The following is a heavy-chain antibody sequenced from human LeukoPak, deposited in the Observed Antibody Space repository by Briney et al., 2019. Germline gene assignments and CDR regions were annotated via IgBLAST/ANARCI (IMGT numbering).Heavy chain of an antibody. CDR2: IYYSGST. Sequence: SETLSLTCTVSDGSISSSSYYWGWIRQPPGKGLEWIGSIYYSGSTYYNPSLKSRVTISVDTFKNQFSLKLSSVTAADTAVYYCARLPDTTPGIFDYWGQGTLVTVSS. D-gene: IGHD1-26*01. CDR3: ARLPDTTPGIFDY. CDR1: DGSISSSSYY. V-gene: IGHV4-39*01. J-gene: IGHJ4*02.